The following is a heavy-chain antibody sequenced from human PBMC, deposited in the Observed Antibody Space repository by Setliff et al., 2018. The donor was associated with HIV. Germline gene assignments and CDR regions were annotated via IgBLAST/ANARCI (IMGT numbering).Heavy chain of an antibody. D-gene: IGHD6-19*01. J-gene: IGHJ3*02. CDR2: IYYSGTT. V-gene: IGHV4-39*01. CDR3: ARRGGIAVAGRGVTRGFDI. CDR1: GGSISNSDYY. Sequence: SETLSLTCTISGGSISNSDYYWGWIRRPPGKGLEWISSIYYSGTTYYNASLKSRVTMSVDTSKNQFFLKLNSVTAADTAVYYCARRGGIAVAGRGVTRGFDIWGQGTSVTVSS.